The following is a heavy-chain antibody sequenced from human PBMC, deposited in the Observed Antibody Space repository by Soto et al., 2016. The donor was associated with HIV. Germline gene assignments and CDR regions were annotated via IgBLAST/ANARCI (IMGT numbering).Heavy chain of an antibody. CDR3: TTQPGYGDYEIDY. J-gene: IGHJ4*02. V-gene: IGHV3-15*01. D-gene: IGHD4-17*01. CDR1: GFTFNDAW. CDR2: IRSISDGGAA. Sequence: EVQLVESGGGLVKPGESLRLSCRASGFTFNDAWMNWVRQGPGKGLEWVGRIRSISDGGAADYAAPVKDRFTISRDDSQNTLYLQMNSLTSDDTAVYYCTTQPGYGDYEIDYVGPGNSGHRLL.